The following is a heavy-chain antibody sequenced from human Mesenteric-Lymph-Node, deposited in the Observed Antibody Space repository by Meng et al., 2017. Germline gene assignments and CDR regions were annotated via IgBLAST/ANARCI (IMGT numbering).Heavy chain of an antibody. J-gene: IGHJ6*02. CDR3: ARRGYSSSWYVDHYYYYGMDV. CDR1: GFTFSSYA. CDR2: ISGSGGST. Sequence: GGSLRLSCAASGFTFSSYAMSWVRQAPGKGLEWVSAISGSGGSTYYADSVKGRFTISRDNAKNSLYLQMNSLRAEDTAVYYCARRGYSSSWYVDHYYYYGMDVWGQGTTVTVSS. D-gene: IGHD6-13*01. V-gene: IGHV3-23*01.